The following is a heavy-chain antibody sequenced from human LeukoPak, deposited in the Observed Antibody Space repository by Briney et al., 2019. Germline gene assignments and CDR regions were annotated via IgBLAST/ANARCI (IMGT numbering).Heavy chain of an antibody. J-gene: IGHJ6*03. Sequence: SETLSLTCTVSGGSISSYYWSWIRQSPGKGLECIGYIHYTGSTNYNPSLKSRVTISVETSKNQFSLKLSSVTAADTAVYYCARHMADTYYYGSGSYYNPLNYYYMDVWGKGTTVTISS. CDR2: IHYTGST. V-gene: IGHV4-59*08. D-gene: IGHD3-10*01. CDR1: GGSISSYY. CDR3: ARHMADTYYYGSGSYYNPLNYYYMDV.